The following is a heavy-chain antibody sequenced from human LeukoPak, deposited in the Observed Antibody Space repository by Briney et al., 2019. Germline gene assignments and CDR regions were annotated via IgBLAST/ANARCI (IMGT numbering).Heavy chain of an antibody. J-gene: IGHJ5*02. V-gene: IGHV1-18*01. CDR3: ARDVGITVADSFDP. D-gene: IGHD6-19*01. CDR2: ISINRGNT. CDR1: GYTFTSYG. Sequence: ASVKVSCKASGYTFTSYGISWVRQAPGQGLEWMGWISINRGNTNYAQKFQGRVSMTTDTSTSTAYMELRGLRSDDTAMYYCARDVGITVADSFDPWGQGTLVTVSS.